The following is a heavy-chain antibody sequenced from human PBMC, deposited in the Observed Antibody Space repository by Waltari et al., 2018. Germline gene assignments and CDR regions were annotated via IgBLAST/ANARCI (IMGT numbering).Heavy chain of an antibody. V-gene: IGHV4-30-4*08. CDR1: GVSITYAGHY. CDR3: ARPRSAYYYYGMDV. CDR2: VYRSGGT. Sequence: QVQLQESGPGLVKPSQTLSLTCTVSGVSITYAGHYWTWIRQRPGQGLEWIGYVYRSGGTYYSPSLTSRVTISLDTSRNHFSLTLTSVTAADTALYYCARPRSAYYYYGMDVWGQGTTVTVSS. J-gene: IGHJ6*02. D-gene: IGHD3-3*01.